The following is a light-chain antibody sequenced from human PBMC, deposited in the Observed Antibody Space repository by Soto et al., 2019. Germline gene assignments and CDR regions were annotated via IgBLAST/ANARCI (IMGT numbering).Light chain of an antibody. CDR1: QSVNNKY. Sequence: EIMLTQSPGTLALSPGERATLSCRASQSVNNKYLTWYQQKRGQAPRLLIHGASSRATGIPDRFSGSGSGTDFTLTISRLEPEDFAVYYYQQYGDSPFTFGPGTKVGIK. J-gene: IGKJ3*01. V-gene: IGKV3-20*01. CDR3: QQYGDSPFT. CDR2: GAS.